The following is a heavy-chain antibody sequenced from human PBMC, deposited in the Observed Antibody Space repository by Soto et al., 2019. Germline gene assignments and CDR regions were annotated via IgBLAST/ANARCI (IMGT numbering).Heavy chain of an antibody. V-gene: IGHV4-34*01. D-gene: IGHD3-3*01. CDR3: ARHPAIRRFQSGLDV. CDR2: INHSGST. J-gene: IGHJ6*02. CDR1: GGSFSGYD. Sequence: SETLSLTCAVYGGSFSGYDWTWIRQPPGTGLEWIGEINHSGSTNYSPSLDRRVTLAVDTAKNQFSLKLTSVTPAADTAVYYCARHPAIRRFQSGLDVWVQGTMVTVS.